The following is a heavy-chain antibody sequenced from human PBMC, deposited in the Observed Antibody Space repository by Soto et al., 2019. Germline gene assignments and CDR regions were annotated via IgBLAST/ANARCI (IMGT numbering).Heavy chain of an antibody. CDR3: ASRGFGELSHNWFDP. J-gene: IGHJ5*02. CDR2: INHSGST. V-gene: IGHV4-34*01. Sequence: QVQLQQWGAGLLKPSETLSLTCAVYGGSFSGYYWSWIRQAPGKGLEWIGEINHSGSTNYNPSRKRRVTISVDTSKNQFSLKLSSVTAADTAVYYCASRGFGELSHNWFDPWGQGTLVTVSS. CDR1: GGSFSGYY. D-gene: IGHD3-10*01.